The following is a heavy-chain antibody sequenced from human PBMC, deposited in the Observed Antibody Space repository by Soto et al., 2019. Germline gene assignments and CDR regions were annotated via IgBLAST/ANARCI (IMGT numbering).Heavy chain of an antibody. CDR1: GFTFSSYA. CDR3: ARRGSGSYYDY. J-gene: IGHJ4*02. V-gene: IGHV3-23*01. D-gene: IGHD1-26*01. CDR2: ISGSGGST. Sequence: EVQLLESGGGLVQPGGSLRLSCAASGFTFSSYAMRWVRQAPVKGLEWVSAISGSGGSTYYADSVKGRFTISRDNSKNTLYLQMNSLGAEATAVYYCARRGSGSYYDYWGQGTLVTVSS.